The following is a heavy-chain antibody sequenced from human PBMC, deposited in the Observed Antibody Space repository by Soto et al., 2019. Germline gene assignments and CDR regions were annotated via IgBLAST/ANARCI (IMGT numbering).Heavy chain of an antibody. J-gene: IGHJ2*01. D-gene: IGHD1-1*01. V-gene: IGHV3-48*01. CDR1: GFTFSSYS. CDR2: ISSSSSTI. Sequence: GGSLRLSCAASGFTFSSYSMNWVRQAPGKGLEWVSYISSSSSTIYYADSVKGRFTISRDNAKNSLYLQMNSLRAEDTAVYYCASTKTGTAHWYFDLWGRGTLVTVSS. CDR3: ASTKTGTAHWYFDL.